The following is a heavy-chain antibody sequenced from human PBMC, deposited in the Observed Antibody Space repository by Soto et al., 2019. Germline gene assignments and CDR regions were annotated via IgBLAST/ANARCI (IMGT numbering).Heavy chain of an antibody. CDR1: GGAFSSYA. V-gene: IGHV1-69*13. CDR3: ARDPLVFCELRADDPFDI. CDR2: IIPIFGTA. D-gene: IGHD1-26*01. J-gene: IGHJ3*02. Sequence: SVKVSCKASGGAFSSYAISWVRQAPGQGLEWMGGIIPIFGTANYAQKFQGRVTITADESTSTAYMELSSLRSEDTAVYYCARDPLVFCELRADDPFDIRAQGSLLTGSS.